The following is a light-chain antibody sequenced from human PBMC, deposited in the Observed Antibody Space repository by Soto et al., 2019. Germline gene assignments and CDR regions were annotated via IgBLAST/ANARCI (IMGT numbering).Light chain of an antibody. CDR2: LEDTGIY. V-gene: IGLV4-60*02. J-gene: IGLJ2*01. Sequence: QLVLTQSSSASASLGSSVKLTCTLSSGHSSYIIAWHQQQPGKAPRYLMKLEDTGIYNKGSGVPDRFSDSSSGADRYLTISNLQFEDEADYYCETWDRNTVVFGGGTKLTVL. CDR3: ETWDRNTVV. CDR1: SGHSSYI.